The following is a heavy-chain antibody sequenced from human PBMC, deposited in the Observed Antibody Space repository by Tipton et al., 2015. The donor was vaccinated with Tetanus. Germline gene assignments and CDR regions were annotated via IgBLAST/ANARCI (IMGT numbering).Heavy chain of an antibody. J-gene: IGHJ4*02. CDR3: ARDRLNQLNMVRGVRGVAD. V-gene: IGHV4-4*02. Sequence: TLSLTCAVSGGSISSSNWWSWVRQPPGKGLEWIGEIYHSGSTNYDPSLKSRVTISVDKSKNQFSLKLSSVTAADTAVYYCARDRLNQLNMVRGVRGVADWGRGTLVTVSS. CDR1: GGSISSSNW. D-gene: IGHD3-10*01. CDR2: IYHSGST.